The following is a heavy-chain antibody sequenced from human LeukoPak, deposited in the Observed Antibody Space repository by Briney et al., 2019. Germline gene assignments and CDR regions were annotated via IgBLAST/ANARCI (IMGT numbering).Heavy chain of an antibody. CDR2: IKQDGSEK. CDR1: GFTPSSYW. D-gene: IGHD3-16*01. CDR3: ARVRGTRYFDL. Sequence: GGSLRLSCAASGFTPSSYWMSWVRQAPGKGLEWVANIKQDGSEKYYVDSVKGRFTISRDDAKNSLYLQMNSLRAEDTAVYYCARVRGTRYFDLWGQGTLVTVSS. J-gene: IGHJ4*02. V-gene: IGHV3-7*01.